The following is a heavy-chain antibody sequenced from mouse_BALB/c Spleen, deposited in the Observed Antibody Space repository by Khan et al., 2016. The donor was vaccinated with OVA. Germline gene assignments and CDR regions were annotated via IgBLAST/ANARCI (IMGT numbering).Heavy chain of an antibody. CDR1: GFSLTNYG. CDR2: IWSDGST. V-gene: IGHV2-6-1*01. D-gene: IGHD2-10*01. CDR3: ARQPYYHYYIMDY. J-gene: IGHJ4*01. Sequence: VELVESGPALVAPSQSLSITCTISGFSLTNYGVHWVRQPPGKGLEWLVVIWSDGSTTYNSALKSRLSISKDNSKSQVFLKMNSLQTDDTAMYYCARQPYYHYYIMDYWGQGTSVTGSS.